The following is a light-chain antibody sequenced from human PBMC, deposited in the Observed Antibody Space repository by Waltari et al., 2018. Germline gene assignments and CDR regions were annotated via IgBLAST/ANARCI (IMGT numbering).Light chain of an antibody. CDR2: RND. CDR3: AVWDDSVSGWV. CDR1: WANVGRNY. V-gene: IGLV1-47*01. Sequence: QSVVTPPPSASEPPGQRVTIPCSGCWANVGRNYLPWYQQVPGTAPKVVIYRNDRRPSGVPDRFSGSKSGTSASLAISGLRSEDEADYYCAVWDDSVSGWVFGGGTKLTVL. J-gene: IGLJ3*02.